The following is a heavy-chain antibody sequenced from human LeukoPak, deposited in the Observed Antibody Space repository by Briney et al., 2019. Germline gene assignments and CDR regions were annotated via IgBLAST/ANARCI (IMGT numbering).Heavy chain of an antibody. CDR2: INPNSGGT. CDR3: ARAMSGYSDAFDI. Sequence: ASVKVSCKASGYTFTGYYMHWVRQAPGQGLEWMGWINPNSGGTNYAQKFQGRVTMTRDTSISTAYMELSRLRSDDTAVYYCARAMSGYSDAFDIWGQGTMVTVSS. V-gene: IGHV1-2*02. D-gene: IGHD3-3*01. CDR1: GYTFTGYY. J-gene: IGHJ3*02.